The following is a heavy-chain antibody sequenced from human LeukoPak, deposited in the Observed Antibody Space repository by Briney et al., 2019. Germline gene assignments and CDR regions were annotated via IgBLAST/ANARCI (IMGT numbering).Heavy chain of an antibody. Sequence: GGSLTLSCAASGFTFSGYAMNWVRQAPGKGLEWVSGVYSGGSTFYADSVKGRFIISRDSSKNTLYLQMNTLRAEDTAVYYCAGGHSSGSYFNAYHLWGQGTMVTVSS. CDR1: GFTFSGYA. V-gene: IGHV3-53*01. CDR2: VYSGGST. CDR3: AGGHSSGSYFNAYHL. D-gene: IGHD3-22*01. J-gene: IGHJ3*01.